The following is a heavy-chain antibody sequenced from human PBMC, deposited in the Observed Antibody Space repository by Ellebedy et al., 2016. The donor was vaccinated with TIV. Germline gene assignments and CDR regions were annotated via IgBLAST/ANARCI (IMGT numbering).Heavy chain of an antibody. CDR2: IWYDGSNK. Sequence: GESLKISXAASGFTFSSHWMHWVRQAPGKGLEWAAVIWYDGSNKYYADSVKGRFTISRDNSKNTLYLEMNSLRAEDTAVYYCVRAPRGQYYFDYWGQGTLVTVSS. CDR1: GFTFSSHW. V-gene: IGHV3-33*08. CDR3: VRAPRGQYYFDY. D-gene: IGHD5-12*01. J-gene: IGHJ4*02.